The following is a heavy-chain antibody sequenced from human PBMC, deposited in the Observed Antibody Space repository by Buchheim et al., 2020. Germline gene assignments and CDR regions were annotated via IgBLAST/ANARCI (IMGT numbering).Heavy chain of an antibody. V-gene: IGHV4-34*01. D-gene: IGHD2-15*01. CDR3: ARGNGDISSFDY. J-gene: IGHJ4*02. CDR1: GGSFSGFF. Sequence: QLQLQQWGAGLLKPSETLSLTCDVSGGSFSGFFWSWIRQPPGKGLEWIGEINHSGSTNYNPSLKSRVTISVDASKNQFSLKLSSVTAADTAVYYCARGNGDISSFDYWGQGTL. CDR2: INHSGST.